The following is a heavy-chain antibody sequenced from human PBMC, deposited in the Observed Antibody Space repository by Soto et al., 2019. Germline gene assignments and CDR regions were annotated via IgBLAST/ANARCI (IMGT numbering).Heavy chain of an antibody. V-gene: IGHV5-51*01. CDR3: ARQPTALRGGYYYYYGMDI. Sequence: GESLKISCKGSRYSFTSYWIGWVRQMPGKGLEWMGIIYPGDSDTRYSPSFQGQVTISADKSISTAYLQWSSLKASDTAMYYCARQPTALRGGYYYYYGMDIWGQGTTVTVSS. D-gene: IGHD3-10*01. CDR1: RYSFTSYW. CDR2: IYPGDSDT. J-gene: IGHJ6*02.